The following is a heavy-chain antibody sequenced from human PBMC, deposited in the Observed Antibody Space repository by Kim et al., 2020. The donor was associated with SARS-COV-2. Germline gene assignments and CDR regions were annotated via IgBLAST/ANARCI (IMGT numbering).Heavy chain of an antibody. V-gene: IGHV3-20*01. CDR2: INWNGGST. D-gene: IGHD6-19*01. J-gene: IGHJ3*02. CDR3: ARGYSSGWYGGDAFDI. Sequence: GGSLRLSCAASGFTFDDYGMSWVRQAPGKGLEWVSGINWNGGSTGYADSVKGRFTISRDNAKNSLYLQMNSLRAEDTALYHCARGYSSGWYGGDAFDIWGQGTMVTVSS. CDR1: GFTFDDYG.